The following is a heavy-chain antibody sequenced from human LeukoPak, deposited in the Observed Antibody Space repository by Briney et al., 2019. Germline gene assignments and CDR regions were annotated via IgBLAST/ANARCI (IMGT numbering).Heavy chain of an antibody. Sequence: PGGSLRLSCAASGFTVSSSFMSWVRQAPGKGLEWVSAISGSGGSTYYADSVKGRFTISRDNSKNTLYLQMNSLRAEDTAVYYCAKEGALYYYDSSGYYPYWGQGTLVTVSS. CDR3: AKEGALYYYDSSGYYPY. V-gene: IGHV3-23*01. CDR2: ISGSGGST. CDR1: GFTVSSSF. J-gene: IGHJ4*02. D-gene: IGHD3-22*01.